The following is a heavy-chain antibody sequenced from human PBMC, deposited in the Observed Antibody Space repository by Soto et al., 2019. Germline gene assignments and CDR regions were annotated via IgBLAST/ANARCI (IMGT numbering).Heavy chain of an antibody. J-gene: IGHJ6*02. Sequence: PGESLKISCKGSGYSIIIHWTTWVRQRPWKGLEWMGKIDPSDSYTNYSPSFQGHVTISGDKSISTVYLHWSSLKASDTAMYYCARHGQDTGTPYSVDGMDVWGQGTTVTVSS. CDR1: GYSIIIHW. CDR2: IDPSDSYT. V-gene: IGHV5-10-1*01. CDR3: ARHGQDTGTPYSVDGMDV. D-gene: IGHD1-7*01.